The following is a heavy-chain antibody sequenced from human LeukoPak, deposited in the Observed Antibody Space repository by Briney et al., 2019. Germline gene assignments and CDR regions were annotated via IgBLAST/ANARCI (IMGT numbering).Heavy chain of an antibody. CDR3: ARVLDLSKRGLDAFDI. D-gene: IGHD3-16*01. Sequence: SETLTLTCTVSGGSISSYFWSWIRQPPGKGLEWIGYVYYSGSTNYNPSLKSRVTISVDTSKKQFSLKLSSATAADTAVYYCARVLDLSKRGLDAFDIWGHGTKVTVSS. CDR2: VYYSGST. CDR1: GGSISSYF. J-gene: IGHJ3*02. V-gene: IGHV4-59*01.